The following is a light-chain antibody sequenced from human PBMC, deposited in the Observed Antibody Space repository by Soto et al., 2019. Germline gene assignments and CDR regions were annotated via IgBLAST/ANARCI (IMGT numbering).Light chain of an antibody. CDR2: DAS. CDR3: QQRSNWPVT. CDR1: QSVSGY. V-gene: IGKV3-11*01. Sequence: EIVLTQSPGTLSLSPGERATLSCRASQSVSGYLAWYQQKPGQAPRLLICDASTRATGISARFSGSGSGTDFTLTISSLEPEDFAVYYCQQRSNWPVTFGQGTRVELK. J-gene: IGKJ1*01.